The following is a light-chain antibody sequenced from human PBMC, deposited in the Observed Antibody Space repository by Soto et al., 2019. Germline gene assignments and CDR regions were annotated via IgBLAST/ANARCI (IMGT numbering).Light chain of an antibody. CDR3: CSYAGTPYV. CDR1: RSDVGGYNY. CDR2: GVS. Sequence: QSVLTQPRSVSASPGQSVTISCTGTRSDVGGYNYVSWYQHHPVKAPKLMIYGVSERPSGVPDRFSGSKSGNTASLTISGLQAEDEADYYCCSYAGTPYVFGTGTKLTVL. V-gene: IGLV2-11*01. J-gene: IGLJ1*01.